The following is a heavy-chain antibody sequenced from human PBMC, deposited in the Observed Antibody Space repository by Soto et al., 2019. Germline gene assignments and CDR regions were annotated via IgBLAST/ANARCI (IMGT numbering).Heavy chain of an antibody. CDR1: GFTVSSNY. V-gene: IGHV3-66*01. D-gene: IGHD2-15*01. CDR2: IYSGGST. CDR3: ARAASSGRVPDY. J-gene: IGHJ4*02. Sequence: GGSLRLSCAASGFTVSSNYMSWVRQAPGKGLEWVSVIYSGGSTYYADSVKDRFTISRDNSKNTLYLQMNSLRAEDTAVYYCARAASSGRVPDYWGQGTLVTVSS.